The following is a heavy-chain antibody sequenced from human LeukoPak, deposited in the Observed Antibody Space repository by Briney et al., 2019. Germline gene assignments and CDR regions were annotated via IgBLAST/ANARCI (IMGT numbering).Heavy chain of an antibody. Sequence: GGSLRLSCAASGFTFSSYWMHWVRQAPGKGLVWVSRINSDGSSTSYADSVEGRFTISRDNAKNTLYLQMNSLRAEDTAVYYCARVRRRDGYNYYYYYGMDVWGQGTTVTVSS. V-gene: IGHV3-74*01. CDR1: GFTFSSYW. J-gene: IGHJ6*02. CDR2: INSDGSST. CDR3: ARVRRRDGYNYYYYYGMDV. D-gene: IGHD5-24*01.